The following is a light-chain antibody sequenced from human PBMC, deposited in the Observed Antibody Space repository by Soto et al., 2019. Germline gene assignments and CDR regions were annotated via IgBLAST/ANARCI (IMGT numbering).Light chain of an antibody. CDR2: EGT. Sequence: QSVLTQPASVSGSPGQSITSSCSGTSSDFGGYNVVSWYQQHPGKAPKLIIYEGTKRPSGVSNRFSGSKSGNAASLTISGLQTEDEADYYCCSYADTSTFWVVFGGGTKLTVL. J-gene: IGLJ3*02. V-gene: IGLV2-23*03. CDR3: CSYADTSTFWVV. CDR1: SSDFGGYNV.